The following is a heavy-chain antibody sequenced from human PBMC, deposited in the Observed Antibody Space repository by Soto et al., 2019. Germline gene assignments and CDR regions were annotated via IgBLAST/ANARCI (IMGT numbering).Heavy chain of an antibody. D-gene: IGHD3-10*01. CDR2: INNDGSST. Sequence: GGSLRLSXAASGFTFSSYWMHWVRQAPGEGLVWVSRINNDGSSTNYADSVKGRFTISRDNAKNTLYLQVNSLRVEDTAVYYCARGAYVIRGLINYYFDYWGQGTPVTVSS. CDR1: GFTFSSYW. CDR3: ARGAYVIRGLINYYFDY. V-gene: IGHV3-74*01. J-gene: IGHJ4*02.